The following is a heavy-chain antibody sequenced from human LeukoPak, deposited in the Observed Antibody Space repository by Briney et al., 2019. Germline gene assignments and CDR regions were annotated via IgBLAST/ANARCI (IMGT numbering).Heavy chain of an antibody. Sequence: GGSLRLSCAASGFTVNSNYMNWVRQAPGKGLEWVSRISSDGSDTTYADSVKGGFTISRDNAKKMLYLQMNGLRVDDTAVYYCTRAPYHGDYVSWAWGQGTLVTVSS. CDR3: TRAPYHGDYVSWA. V-gene: IGHV3-74*01. D-gene: IGHD4-17*01. CDR2: ISSDGSDT. CDR1: GFTVNSNY. J-gene: IGHJ4*02.